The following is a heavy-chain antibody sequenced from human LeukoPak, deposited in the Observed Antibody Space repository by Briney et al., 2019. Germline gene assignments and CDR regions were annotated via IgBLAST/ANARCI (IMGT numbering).Heavy chain of an antibody. Sequence: GGSLRLSCTASGLTFSSYVMSWVRQAPGKGLEWVSTISGSGGSTFYADSVRGRFTISRDNSRSTLYLQVNSLRAEDTATYYCSPPRGDSSGYYYVYWGQGTLVTVSS. CDR2: ISGSGGST. CDR3: SPPRGDSSGYYYVY. V-gene: IGHV3-23*01. CDR1: GLTFSSYV. J-gene: IGHJ4*02. D-gene: IGHD3-22*01.